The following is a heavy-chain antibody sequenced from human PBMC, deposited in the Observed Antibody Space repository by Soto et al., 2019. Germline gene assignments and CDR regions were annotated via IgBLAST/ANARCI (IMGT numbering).Heavy chain of an antibody. CDR3: ARAYGDYVFDY. D-gene: IGHD4-17*01. CDR2: IYYSGST. V-gene: IGHV4-61*08. CDR1: GGSISSGDYS. J-gene: IGHJ4*02. Sequence: PSETLSLTCAVSGGSISSGDYSWNWIRQPPGKGLEWIGYIYYSGSTNYNPSLKSRVTISVDTSKNQFSLRLSSVTAADTAVYYCARAYGDYVFDYWGQGTLVTVSS.